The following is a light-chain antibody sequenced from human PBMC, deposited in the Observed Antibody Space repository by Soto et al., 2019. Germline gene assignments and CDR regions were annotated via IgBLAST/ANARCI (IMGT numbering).Light chain of an antibody. Sequence: DIQMTQSPSSLSASVGDRVTITCRASQSISTYLNWYQQKPGKAPKLLIYAASTLQSGVPSRFSGSGSGTDFTLTISSLQPEDFATYYCQKSYNTPPITFGHGTRLEIK. CDR2: AAS. CDR1: QSISTY. V-gene: IGKV1-39*01. J-gene: IGKJ5*01. CDR3: QKSYNTPPIT.